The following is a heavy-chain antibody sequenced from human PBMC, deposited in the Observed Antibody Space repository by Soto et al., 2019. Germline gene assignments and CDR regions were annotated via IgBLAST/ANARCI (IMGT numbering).Heavy chain of an antibody. D-gene: IGHD3-22*01. CDR3: ARDPDSSGYYVFDY. CDR1: GFTFGSYA. J-gene: IGHJ4*02. CDR2: ISYDGSNK. Sequence: QAVGSLRLSCAASGFTFGSYAMHWVRQAPGKGLEWVAVISYDGSNKYYADSVKGRFTISRDNSKNTLYLQMNSLRAEDTAVYYCARDPDSSGYYVFDYWGQGTLVTVSS. V-gene: IGHV3-30-3*01.